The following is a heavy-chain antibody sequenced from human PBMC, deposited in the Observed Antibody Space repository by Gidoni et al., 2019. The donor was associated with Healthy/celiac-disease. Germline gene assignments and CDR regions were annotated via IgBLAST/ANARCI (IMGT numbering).Heavy chain of an antibody. D-gene: IGHD3-16*01. CDR2: ISAYNGNT. CDR1: GDTFTSYG. V-gene: IGHV1-18*01. J-gene: IGHJ6*03. CDR3: ARARSESWGPTAYYYYYYMDV. Sequence: QVQLVQSGAEVKKPGASVKVSCKASGDTFTSYGIRWVRQAPGQGLEWMGWISAYNGNTNYAQKLQGRVTMTTDTSTSTAYMELRSLRSDDTAVDYCARARSESWGPTAYYYYYYMDVWGKGTTVTVSS.